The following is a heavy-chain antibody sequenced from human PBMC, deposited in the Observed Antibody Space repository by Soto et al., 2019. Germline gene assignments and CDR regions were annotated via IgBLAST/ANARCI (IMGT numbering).Heavy chain of an antibody. Sequence: GGSLRLSCAASGFTFNSYGIHWVRQAPGKGLEWVAVISHDGSKTNYADSVKGRFTISRDNSKNTLYLQMNSLRAEDTAVYYCARDSSGYYYRVGAFDIWGQGTMVTVSS. D-gene: IGHD3-22*01. CDR2: ISHDGSKT. V-gene: IGHV3-30*03. CDR3: ARDSSGYYYRVGAFDI. CDR1: GFTFNSYG. J-gene: IGHJ3*02.